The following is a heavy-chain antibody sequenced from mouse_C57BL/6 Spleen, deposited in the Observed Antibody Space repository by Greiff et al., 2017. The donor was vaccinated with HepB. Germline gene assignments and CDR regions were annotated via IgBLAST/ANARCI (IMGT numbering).Heavy chain of an antibody. CDR2: IWSDGST. J-gene: IGHJ3*01. V-gene: IGHV2-6-1*01. CDR1: GFSLTSYG. Sequence: VKVIESGPGLVAPSQSLSITCTVSGFSLTSYGVHWVRQPPGKGLEWLVVIWSDGSTTYNSALKSRLSISKDNSKSQVFLKMNSLQTDDTAMYYCARHGDDYDGFAYWGQGTLVTVSA. D-gene: IGHD2-4*01. CDR3: ARHGDDYDGFAY.